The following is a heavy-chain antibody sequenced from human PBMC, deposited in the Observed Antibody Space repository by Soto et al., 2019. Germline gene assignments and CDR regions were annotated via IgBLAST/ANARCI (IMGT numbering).Heavy chain of an antibody. V-gene: IGHV3-23*01. D-gene: IGHD2-15*01. Sequence: PGGSLRLSCAASGFTFSSYAMSWVRQAPGKGLEWVSAISGSGGSTYYADSVKGRFTISRDNSKNTLYLQMNSLRAEDTAVYYCAELPPLVVVVAAISYFDYWGQGTLVTVPQ. CDR3: AELPPLVVVVAAISYFDY. CDR1: GFTFSSYA. J-gene: IGHJ4*02. CDR2: ISGSGGST.